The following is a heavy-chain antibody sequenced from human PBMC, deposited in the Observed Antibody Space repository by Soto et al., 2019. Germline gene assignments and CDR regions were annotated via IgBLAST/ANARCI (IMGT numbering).Heavy chain of an antibody. J-gene: IGHJ5*02. CDR1: GYTFTSYG. CDR3: GRVIAGTAGGGWFDP. D-gene: IGHD1-7*01. V-gene: IGHV1-18*01. Sequence: VRLVQSGAAVKKPGASVKVSCKASGYTFTSYGIRWVRQAPGQGLEWMGWISAYNGNTNYAQKLQGRVTMTTDTSTSTAYMELRRLGCDDTAEDYWGRVIAGTAGGGWFDPWGQGTLVTVSS. CDR2: ISAYNGNT.